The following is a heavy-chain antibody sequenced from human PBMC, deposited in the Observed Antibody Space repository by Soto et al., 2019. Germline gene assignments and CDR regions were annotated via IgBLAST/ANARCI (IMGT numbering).Heavy chain of an antibody. V-gene: IGHV3-30*18. CDR1: GFTFGSYG. D-gene: IGHD5-12*01. Sequence: QVQLVESGGGVVQPGRSLRLSCAASGFTFGSYGMHWVRQAPGKGLEWVAVISYDGSNKYYGDSVKGRFTISRDNSKNTLYLQMNSLRAEDTAVYYCAKDCEWGATSEDYFDYWGQGSLVSVSS. CDR2: ISYDGSNK. J-gene: IGHJ4*02. CDR3: AKDCEWGATSEDYFDY.